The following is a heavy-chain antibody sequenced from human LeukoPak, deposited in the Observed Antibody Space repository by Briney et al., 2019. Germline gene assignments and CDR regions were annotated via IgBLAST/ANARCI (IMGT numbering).Heavy chain of an antibody. CDR3: ARGGPDYGMDV. Sequence: SETLSLTCTVSGGSLSIGDYYWSWIRQPPGKGPHWIGYIYYSGSTYYNPSLKSRVTISVDTSKNQFSLKLSSVTAADTAVYYCARGGPDYGMDVWGQGTTVTVSS. CDR2: IYYSGST. V-gene: IGHV4-30-4*01. J-gene: IGHJ6*02. D-gene: IGHD2-2*01. CDR1: GGSLSIGDYY.